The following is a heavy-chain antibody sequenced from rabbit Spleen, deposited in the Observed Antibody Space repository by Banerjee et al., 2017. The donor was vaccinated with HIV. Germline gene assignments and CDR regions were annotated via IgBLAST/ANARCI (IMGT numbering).Heavy chain of an antibody. CDR2: IDSGSRDFT. Sequence: QEQLVESGGGLVQPGGSLKLSCKASGFDFSNYGVSWVRQTPGKGLEWIACIDSGSRDFTYYATWATGRFTISKTSSTTVTLQMTSLTAADTATYFCVREVAAKFGLWGQGTLVTVS. CDR3: VREVAAKFGL. V-gene: IGHV1S45*01. J-gene: IGHJ4*01. D-gene: IGHD4-1*01. CDR1: GFDFSNYG.